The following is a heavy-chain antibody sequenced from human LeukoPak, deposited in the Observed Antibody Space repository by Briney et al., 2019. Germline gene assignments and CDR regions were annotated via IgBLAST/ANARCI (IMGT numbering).Heavy chain of an antibody. CDR1: GYSISSGYY. CDR2: IYHSGST. CDR3: ARAFSGYYDSSGYPNWFDP. J-gene: IGHJ5*02. V-gene: IGHV4-38-2*01. Sequence: SETLSLTCAVSGYSISSGYYWGWIRQPPGKGLEWIGSIYHSGSTYYNPSLKSRVTISVDTSKNQFSLKLSSVTAADTAVYYCARAFSGYYDSSGYPNWFDPWGQGTLVTVSS. D-gene: IGHD3-22*01.